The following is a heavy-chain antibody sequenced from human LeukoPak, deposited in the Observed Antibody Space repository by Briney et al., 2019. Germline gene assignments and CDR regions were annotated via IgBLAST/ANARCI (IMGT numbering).Heavy chain of an antibody. CDR2: IIPIFGTA. V-gene: IGHV1-69*13. J-gene: IGHJ4*02. CDR3: ARDLYYYGSGSYLFDY. Sequence: GASVKVSCKASGGTFSSYAISWVRQAPGQGLEWMGGIIPIFGTANYAQKFQGRVTITADESTSTAYMELSSLRSEDTAVYYCARDLYYYGSGSYLFDYWGQGTLVTVSS. D-gene: IGHD3-10*01. CDR1: GGTFSSYA.